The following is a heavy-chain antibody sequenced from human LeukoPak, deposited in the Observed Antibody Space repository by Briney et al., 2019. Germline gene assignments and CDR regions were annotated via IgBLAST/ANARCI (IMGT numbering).Heavy chain of an antibody. CDR1: GYTFTSYG. J-gene: IGHJ4*02. CDR2: ISAYNGNT. V-gene: IGHV1-18*01. D-gene: IGHD3-9*01. Sequence: ASVKFSCKASGYTFTSYGISWVLQAPGQGLEWIGWISAYNGNTNYAQKLQGRVTMTTDTSTSTAYMELRSLRSDDTAVFFFTQKTAYDILTGGVFDYWGQGTLVTVSS. CDR3: TQKTAYDILTGGVFDY.